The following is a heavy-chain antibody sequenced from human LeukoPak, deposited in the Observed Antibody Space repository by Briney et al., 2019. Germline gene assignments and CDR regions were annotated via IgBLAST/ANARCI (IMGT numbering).Heavy chain of an antibody. Sequence: GGSLRLSCAASGFTFSNYAMSWVRQAPGKGLEWVSTLSGGGGTTYYADSVKGRFTISRDNSKNTLYLQMNSLRVEDTALYYCAKPSGYYATAYYFDYWGQGTLVTVSS. J-gene: IGHJ4*02. CDR2: LSGGGGTT. D-gene: IGHD2/OR15-2a*01. CDR1: GFTFSNYA. CDR3: AKPSGYYATAYYFDY. V-gene: IGHV3-23*01.